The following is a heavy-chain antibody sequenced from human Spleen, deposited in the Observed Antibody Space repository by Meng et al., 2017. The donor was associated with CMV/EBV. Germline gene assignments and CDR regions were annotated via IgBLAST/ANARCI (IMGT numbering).Heavy chain of an antibody. J-gene: IGHJ6*02. CDR3: ARDVGATYYYYYYGMDV. V-gene: IGHV6-1*01. D-gene: IGHD1-26*01. CDR2: TYYRSKWYN. CDR1: GDSVSSNSAA. Sequence: SETLSLTCAISGDSVSSNSAAWNWIRQSPSRGLEWLGRTYYRSKWYNDYAVSVKSRITINPDTSKNQFSLQLNSVTPEDTAVYYCARDVGATYYYYYYGMDVWGQGTTVTVS.